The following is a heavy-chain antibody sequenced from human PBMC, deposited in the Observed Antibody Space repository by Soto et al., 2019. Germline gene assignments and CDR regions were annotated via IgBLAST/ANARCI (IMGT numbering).Heavy chain of an antibody. Sequence: SETLSLTCTVSGGSISSYYWSWIRQPPGKGLEWIGYIYYSGSTNYNPSLKSRVTISVDTSKNQFSLKLSSVTAADTAVYYCARQVAGTLVYYFDDWGQGTLVTVSS. CDR2: IYYSGST. V-gene: IGHV4-59*01. J-gene: IGHJ4*02. CDR1: GGSISSYY. CDR3: ARQVAGTLVYYFDD. D-gene: IGHD6-19*01.